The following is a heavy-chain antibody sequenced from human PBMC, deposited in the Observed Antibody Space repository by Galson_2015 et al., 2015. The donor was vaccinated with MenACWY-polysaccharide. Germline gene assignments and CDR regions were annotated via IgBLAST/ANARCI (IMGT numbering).Heavy chain of an antibody. V-gene: IGHV3-74*01. CDR2: INSDASGT. CDR1: GLTFSNNW. CDR3: VGPLGRGGTGAYGMDA. Sequence: SLRLSCAASGLTFSNNWIHWVRHAPGKGLVWVSRINSDASGTAYADSVKGRFTISRDNAKNTLYLQMNSLRVEDTAVYYCVGPLGRGGTGAYGMDAWGQGTTVTVSS. J-gene: IGHJ6*02. D-gene: IGHD3-10*01.